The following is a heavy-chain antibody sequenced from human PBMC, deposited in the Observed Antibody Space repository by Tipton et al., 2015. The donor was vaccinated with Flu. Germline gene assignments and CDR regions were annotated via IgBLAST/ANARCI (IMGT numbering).Heavy chain of an antibody. J-gene: IGHJ4*02. CDR2: ISASGGST. CDR1: GFTFSDYA. CDR3: AKDLHGAYADYFDY. D-gene: IGHD4-17*01. Sequence: SLRLSCAASGFTFSDYAMTWVRQAPGRGLEWVSAISASGGSTYYADSVKGRFTISRDNSRNTLYLQMNSLRAEDTAVYYCAKDLHGAYADYFDYWGQGTLVTVSS. V-gene: IGHV3-23*01.